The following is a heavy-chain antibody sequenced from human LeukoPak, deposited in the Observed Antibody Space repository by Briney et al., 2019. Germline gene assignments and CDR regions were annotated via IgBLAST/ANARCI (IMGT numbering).Heavy chain of an antibody. CDR1: GGSISSYY. J-gene: IGHJ6*03. Sequence: SETLSLTCTVSGGSISSYYWSWIRQPPGKGLEWIGYIYYSGSTNYNPSLKSRVTISVDTSKNQFSLKLSSVTAADTAVYYCARTLVPAANAYYYYYMDVWGKGTTVTVSS. V-gene: IGHV4-59*01. D-gene: IGHD2-2*01. CDR2: IYYSGST. CDR3: ARTLVPAANAYYYYYMDV.